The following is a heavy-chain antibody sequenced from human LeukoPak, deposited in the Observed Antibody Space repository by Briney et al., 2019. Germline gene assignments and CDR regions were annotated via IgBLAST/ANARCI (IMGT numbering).Heavy chain of an antibody. Sequence: ASVKVSCKASGYTFTNYGITWVRQAPGQGLEWMGRISAYSGNTNYAQKLQGRVTMTTDTSTSTAYMELRSLRSDDTAVYYCARDLLTYYYDSRGYYDYYFAYWGQGSLVTVSS. V-gene: IGHV1-18*01. D-gene: IGHD3-22*01. CDR1: GYTFTNYG. J-gene: IGHJ4*02. CDR2: ISAYSGNT. CDR3: ARDLLTYYYDSRGYYDYYFAY.